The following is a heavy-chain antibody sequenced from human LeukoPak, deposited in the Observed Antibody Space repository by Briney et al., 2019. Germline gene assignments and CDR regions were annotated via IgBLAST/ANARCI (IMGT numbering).Heavy chain of an antibody. CDR1: GFTFSYYW. D-gene: IGHD2-2*01. CDR2: ISSSSSYI. V-gene: IGHV3-21*01. J-gene: IGHJ4*02. Sequence: GGSLRLSCGGSGFTFSYYWMHWVRQAPGKGLEWVSSISSSSSYIYYADSVKGRFTISRDNAKNSLYLQMNSLRAEDTAVYYCARDLIVVVPAAMGYWGQGTLVTVSS. CDR3: ARDLIVVVPAAMGY.